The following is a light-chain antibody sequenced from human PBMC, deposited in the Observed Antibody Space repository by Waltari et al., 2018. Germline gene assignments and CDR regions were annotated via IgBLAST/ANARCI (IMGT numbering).Light chain of an antibody. CDR2: MVS. J-gene: IGKJ1*01. CDR1: QSLVRFDGNTY. CDR3: MQYTHWPWT. Sequence: DVGLTQSPLSLPVSLGQPASISCRSSQSLVRFDGNTYLIWFQQRPGQSPRRLIYMVSVRDSGVPDRFSGSGSGTDFTLKISRVEAEDVGVYYCMQYTHWPWTFGQGTKVEIK. V-gene: IGKV2-30*02.